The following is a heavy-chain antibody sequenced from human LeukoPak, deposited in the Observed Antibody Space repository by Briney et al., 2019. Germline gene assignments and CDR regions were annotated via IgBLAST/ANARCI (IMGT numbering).Heavy chain of an antibody. CDR2: IYYSGST. D-gene: IGHD3-22*01. J-gene: IGHJ4*02. Sequence: PSETLSLTCTVSGGSFSSGSYYWSWIRQPPGKGLEWIGYIYYSGSTNYNPSLKSRVTISVDTSKNQFSLKLSSVTAADTAVYYCARELRYYDSSGYNYFDYWGQGTLVTVSS. CDR3: ARELRYYDSSGYNYFDY. V-gene: IGHV4-61*01. CDR1: GGSFSSGSYY.